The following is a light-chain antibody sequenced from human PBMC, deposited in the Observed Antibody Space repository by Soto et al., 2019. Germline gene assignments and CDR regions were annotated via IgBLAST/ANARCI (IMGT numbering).Light chain of an antibody. Sequence: IGRTQSPASLSVSPGERATLSCRASQTIYSNVAWYQQRPGQPPRLLIYRSSSRATGIPARFSGSGSGTEFTLTINSLQSEDFAVYYCQQYQNLWTFGQGTKVDI. CDR2: RSS. CDR1: QTIYSN. J-gene: IGKJ1*01. V-gene: IGKV3-15*01. CDR3: QQYQNLWT.